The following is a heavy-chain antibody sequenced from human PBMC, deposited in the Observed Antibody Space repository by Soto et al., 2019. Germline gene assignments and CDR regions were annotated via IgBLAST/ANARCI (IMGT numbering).Heavy chain of an antibody. CDR1: GGSIRSSSSY. V-gene: IGHV4-39*01. D-gene: IGHD6-25*01. CDR2: IYYSGST. CDR3: AKSRADPNWFDP. Sequence: QLQLQESGPGLVKPSETLSLTCTVSGGSIRSSSSYWGWIRQPPGKGLEWIGSIYYSGSTYYNPSLKRRVTISVDTSKNQVSLKLSSVTAADTAVYYCAKSRADPNWFDPWGQGTLVTVPS. J-gene: IGHJ5*02.